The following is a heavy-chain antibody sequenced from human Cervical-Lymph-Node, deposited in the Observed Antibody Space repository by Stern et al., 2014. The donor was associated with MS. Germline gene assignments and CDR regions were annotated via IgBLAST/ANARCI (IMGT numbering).Heavy chain of an antibody. CDR2: MNPNTGDT. D-gene: IGHD5-12*01. CDR3: ARTYELDY. V-gene: IGHV1-8*01. Sequence: VQLVQSGAEVKKPGASVRVSCKASGYTFTSYDINWVRQAPGKGLEWMGWMNPNTGDTGYAQKFQGRITMTRNTSMSTAYMDLSSLRSEDTATYYCARTYELDYWGQGTLLVVSS. CDR1: GYTFTSYD. J-gene: IGHJ4*02.